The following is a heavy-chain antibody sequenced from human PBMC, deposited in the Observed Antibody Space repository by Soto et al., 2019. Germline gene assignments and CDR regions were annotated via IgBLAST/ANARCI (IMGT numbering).Heavy chain of an antibody. V-gene: IGHV2-70*01. CDR3: ARGVGDLLWKARPYYFDY. CDR1: GFSLSTSGMC. J-gene: IGHJ4*02. D-gene: IGHD3-10*01. Sequence: SGPTLVNPTQTLTLTCTFSGFSLSTSGMCVSWIRQPPGKALEWLALIDWDDDKYYSTSLKTRLTISKDTSKNQVVLTMTNMDPVDTATYYCARGVGDLLWKARPYYFDYWGQGTLVTVSS. CDR2: IDWDDDK.